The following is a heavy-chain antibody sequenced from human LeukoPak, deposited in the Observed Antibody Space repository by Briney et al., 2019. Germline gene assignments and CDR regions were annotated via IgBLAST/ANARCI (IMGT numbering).Heavy chain of an antibody. CDR3: ARSLEWLFLPSDY. J-gene: IGHJ4*02. CDR1: GYTFTGYY. CDR2: INPNSGGT. Sequence: ASGKVSCKASGYTFTGYYMHWVRQAPGQGLEWMGWINPNSGGTNYAQKFQGRVTMTRDTSISTAYMELSRLRSDDTAVYYCARSLEWLFLPSDYWGQGTLVTVSS. D-gene: IGHD3-3*01. V-gene: IGHV1-2*02.